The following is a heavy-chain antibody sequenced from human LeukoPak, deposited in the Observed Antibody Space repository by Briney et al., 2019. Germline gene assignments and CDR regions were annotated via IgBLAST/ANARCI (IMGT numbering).Heavy chain of an antibody. Sequence: ETLSLTCAVYGGSFSGDFWSWIRQSPGKGLEWISSISGSGGDTYYADSVKGRFTISRDNSKNTLYLQMSSLRAEDTAMYYCAKSRYSSASYYFDYWGQGSLVTVSS. J-gene: IGHJ4*02. CDR1: GGSFSGDF. D-gene: IGHD6-19*01. CDR2: ISGSGGDT. V-gene: IGHV3-23*01. CDR3: AKSRYSSASYYFDY.